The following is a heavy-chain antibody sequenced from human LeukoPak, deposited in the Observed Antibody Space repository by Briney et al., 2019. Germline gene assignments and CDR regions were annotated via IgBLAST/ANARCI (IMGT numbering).Heavy chain of an antibody. V-gene: IGHV4-59*01. D-gene: IGHD5-18*01. CDR3: ARDAKGSFGFGFDY. CDR2: IYYSGSS. Sequence: SETLSLTCSVSGGSISTYYWSWIRQPPGKGLDWIGYIYYSGSSNYNPSLKSRVAMSVDTSTNQFCLRLSSVTAADTAVYYCARDAKGSFGFGFDYWGQGMLVTVSS. J-gene: IGHJ4*02. CDR1: GGSISTYY.